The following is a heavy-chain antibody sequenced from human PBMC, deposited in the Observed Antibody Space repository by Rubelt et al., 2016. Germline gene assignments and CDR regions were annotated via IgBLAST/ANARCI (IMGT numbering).Heavy chain of an antibody. J-gene: IGHJ3*01. Sequence: QVQLVQSGADVKKPGASVKVSCKASGYTFTGYFMHWVRQAPGQGLEWMGWINPNSGGTKTAQRFQGRVTMTRDTSTSTAYMELSGLTSDDTAVYYCARAGSAAFDWGPGTMVTVS. D-gene: IGHD2-15*01. V-gene: IGHV1-2*02. CDR1: GYTFTGYF. CDR2: INPNSGGT. CDR3: ARAGSAAFD.